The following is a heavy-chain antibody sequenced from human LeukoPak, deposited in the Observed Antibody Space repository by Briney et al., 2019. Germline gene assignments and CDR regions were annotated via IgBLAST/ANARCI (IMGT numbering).Heavy chain of an antibody. D-gene: IGHD2/OR15-2a*01. CDR3: ARGRVASTTGAFDI. Sequence: SETLSLTCTVSGGSISSYYWSWIRQPPGKGLEWIGYIYYSGSTNYNPSLKSRVTISVDTSKNQFSLKLSSVTAADTAVYYCARGRVASTTGAFDIWGQGTVVTVSS. J-gene: IGHJ3*02. V-gene: IGHV4-59*01. CDR2: IYYSGST. CDR1: GGSISSYY.